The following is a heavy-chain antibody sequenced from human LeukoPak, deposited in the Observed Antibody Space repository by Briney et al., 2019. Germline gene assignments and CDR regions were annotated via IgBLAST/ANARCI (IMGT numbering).Heavy chain of an antibody. CDR1: GYTFTSYY. CDR3: ARAYYYDSSGYTPLYY. V-gene: IGHV1-69*13. Sequence: ASVTVSCKASGYTFTSYYMHWLRQAPGQGLEWMGGIIPIFGTANYAQKFQGRVTITAEESTSTAYRELSSLRSEDTAVYYCARAYYYDSSGYTPLYYWGQGNLVSVSS. J-gene: IGHJ4*02. CDR2: IIPIFGTA. D-gene: IGHD3-22*01.